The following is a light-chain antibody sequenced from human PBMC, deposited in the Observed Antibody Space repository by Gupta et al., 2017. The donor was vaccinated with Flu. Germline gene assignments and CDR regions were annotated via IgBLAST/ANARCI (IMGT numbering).Light chain of an antibody. CDR1: SSDVGGYNY. V-gene: IGLV2-14*01. CDR2: EVS. CDR3: SSDTSSSTRV. Sequence: QSALPQPASVSGSPGQSLTISCTGTSSDVGGYNYVSCYQQHAGKAPKLMIYEVSKRPAGVANRFSGSKSGNTASLTISGQKAEDEDDYYGSSDTSSSTRVFGTGTKVTVL. J-gene: IGLJ1*01.